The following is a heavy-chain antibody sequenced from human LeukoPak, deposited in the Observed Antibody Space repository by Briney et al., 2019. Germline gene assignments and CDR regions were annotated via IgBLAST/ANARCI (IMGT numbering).Heavy chain of an antibody. CDR1: GGSISSYY. V-gene: IGHV4-59*01. Sequence: SETLSLTCTVSGGSISSYYWSWIRQPPGKGLEWIGYIYYSGSTNYNPSLKSRVTISVDTSKNQFSLKLSSVTAADTAVYYCAGAEVLYDAFDIWGQGTMVTVSS. J-gene: IGHJ3*02. CDR3: AGAEVLYDAFDI. D-gene: IGHD3-10*01. CDR2: IYYSGST.